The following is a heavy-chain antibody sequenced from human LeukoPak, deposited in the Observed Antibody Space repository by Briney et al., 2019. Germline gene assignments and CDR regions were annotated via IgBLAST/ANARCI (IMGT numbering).Heavy chain of an antibody. CDR3: ARDRVGYSSGWFDY. V-gene: IGHV1-2*02. CDR1: GYTFTGYY. J-gene: IGHJ4*02. CDR2: INPNSGGT. D-gene: IGHD6-19*01. Sequence: ASVKVSCKASGYTFTGYYMHWVRQAPGQGLEWMGWINPNSGGTNYAQKFQGRVTTTRDTSISTAYMELGRLRSDDTAVYYCARDRVGYSSGWFDYWGQGTLVTVSS.